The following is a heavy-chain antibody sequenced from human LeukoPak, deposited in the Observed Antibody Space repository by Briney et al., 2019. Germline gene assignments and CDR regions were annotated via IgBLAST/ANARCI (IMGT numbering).Heavy chain of an antibody. J-gene: IGHJ4*02. CDR2: IYYSGST. CDR3: ASTAVAMKNFFDY. D-gene: IGHD6-19*01. V-gene: IGHV4-59*08. Sequence: SETLSLTCTVSGGSISSYYWSWIRQPPGKGLECIGYIYYSGSTNYNPSLKSRVTISVDTSKNQFSLKLSSVTAADTAVYYCASTAVAMKNFFDYWGQGTLVTVSS. CDR1: GGSISSYY.